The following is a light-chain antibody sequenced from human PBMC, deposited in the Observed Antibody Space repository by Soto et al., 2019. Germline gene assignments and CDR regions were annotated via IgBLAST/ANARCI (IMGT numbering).Light chain of an antibody. Sequence: DIQMTQSPPTLFASVGDRVTITCRASQGIVRWLAWYQQKPGKAPKLLIYDASSLESGVPSRFSGSGSGTEFTLTISSLQPDDFATYYCQQYNSYSRTFGQGTKVDIK. CDR3: QQYNSYSRT. CDR1: QGIVRW. J-gene: IGKJ1*01. V-gene: IGKV1-5*01. CDR2: DAS.